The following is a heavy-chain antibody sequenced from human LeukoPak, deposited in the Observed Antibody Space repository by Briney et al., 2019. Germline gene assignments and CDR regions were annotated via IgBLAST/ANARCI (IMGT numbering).Heavy chain of an antibody. CDR3: ARDRSGIGSEKRSGSYVFDY. Sequence: SVKVSCKASGGTFSSYAISWVRQAPGQGLEWMGGIINIFGSANYAQKFQGRVTITADESTSTAYMELSSLRSEDTAVYYCARDRSGIGSEKRSGSYVFDYWGQGTLVT. V-gene: IGHV1-69*13. J-gene: IGHJ4*02. D-gene: IGHD1-26*01. CDR2: IINIFGSA. CDR1: GGTFSSYA.